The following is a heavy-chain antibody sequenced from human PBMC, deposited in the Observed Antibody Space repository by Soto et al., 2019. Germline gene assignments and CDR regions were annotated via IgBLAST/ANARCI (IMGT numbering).Heavy chain of an antibody. J-gene: IGHJ4*02. Sequence: LRLSCAASGFPFSSYAMSWVRQTPEKGLEWVAGISGGGNDRYYADFVQGRFTFSRDNSRNILCLQMNSLRADDTAMYFCARSLFMVAPDNEPFDYGGQGTLVIFSS. D-gene: IGHD5-12*01. V-gene: IGHV3-23*01. CDR3: ARSLFMVAPDNEPFDY. CDR1: GFPFSSYA. CDR2: ISGGGNDR.